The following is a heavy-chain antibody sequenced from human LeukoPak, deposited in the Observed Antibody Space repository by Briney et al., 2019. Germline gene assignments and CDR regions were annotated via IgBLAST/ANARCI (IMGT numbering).Heavy chain of an antibody. J-gene: IGHJ4*02. Sequence: GGSLRLSCAASGFTFSSYWMHWVRQAPGKGLVWVSRINSDGSSTSYADSVKGRFTISRDNAKNALYLQMNSLRVEDTAVYYCARSPMVRGVEYFDYWGQGTLVTVSS. CDR2: INSDGSST. CDR1: GFTFSSYW. CDR3: ARSPMVRGVEYFDY. V-gene: IGHV3-74*01. D-gene: IGHD3-10*01.